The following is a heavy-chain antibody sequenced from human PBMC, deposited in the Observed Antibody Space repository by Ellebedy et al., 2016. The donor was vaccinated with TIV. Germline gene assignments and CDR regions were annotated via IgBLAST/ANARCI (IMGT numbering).Heavy chain of an antibody. CDR1: GFTFSSYW. D-gene: IGHD3-10*01. CDR2: INSDGSST. CDR3: AKDRGNYGGAPYNGMDI. Sequence: GESLKISCAASGFTFSSYWMHWVRQAPGKGLVLVSCINSDGSSTSYADSVKGRFTISRDNAKNTLYQQMNSLRTEETAVYYCAKDRGNYGGAPYNGMDIWGQGTTVTVSS. V-gene: IGHV3-74*01. J-gene: IGHJ6*02.